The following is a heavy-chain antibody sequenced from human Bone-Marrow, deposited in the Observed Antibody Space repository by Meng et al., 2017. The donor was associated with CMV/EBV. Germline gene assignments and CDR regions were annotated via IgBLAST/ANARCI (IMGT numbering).Heavy chain of an antibody. CDR3: ARDKVIDFWSGYYPNDD. CDR2: ISSSGSTI. D-gene: IGHD3-3*01. CDR1: GFTFSSYE. V-gene: IGHV3-48*03. Sequence: GESLKISCAASGFTFSSYEMNWVRQAPGKGLEWVSYISSSGSTIYYADSVKGRFTISRDNAKNSLYLQMNSLRAEDTAVYYCARDKVIDFWSGYYPNDDWGQGTLVTVSS. J-gene: IGHJ4*01.